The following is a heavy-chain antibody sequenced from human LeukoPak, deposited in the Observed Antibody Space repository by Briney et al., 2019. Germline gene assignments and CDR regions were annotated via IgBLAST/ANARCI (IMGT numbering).Heavy chain of an antibody. J-gene: IGHJ4*02. CDR2: ISAYNGNT. D-gene: IGHD5-24*01. CDR3: ARDLGPGYTPPFDY. Sequence: ASVKVPCKASGYTFTSYGISWVRQAPGQGLEWMGWISAYNGNTNYAQKLQGRVTMTTDTSTSTAYMELRSLRSDDTAVYYCARDLGPGYTPPFDYWGQGTLVTVSS. CDR1: GYTFTSYG. V-gene: IGHV1-18*01.